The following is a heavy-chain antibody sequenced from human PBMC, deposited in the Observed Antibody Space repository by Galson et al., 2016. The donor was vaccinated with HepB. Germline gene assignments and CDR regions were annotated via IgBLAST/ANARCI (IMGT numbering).Heavy chain of an antibody. V-gene: IGHV3-53*01. CDR1: GFTVRSNY. D-gene: IGHD3-16*01. CDR2: IYSGGST. Sequence: SLRLSCAASGFTVRSNYMSWVRQAPGKGLEWVSVIYSGGSTYYTDSVRGRFTISRASSTNTLYLQMNSLRAEDTTVYYCASAPTLGYWGQGTLVTVSS. J-gene: IGHJ4*02. CDR3: ASAPTLGY.